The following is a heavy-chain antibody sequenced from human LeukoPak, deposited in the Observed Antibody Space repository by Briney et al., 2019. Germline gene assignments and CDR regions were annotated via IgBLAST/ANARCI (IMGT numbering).Heavy chain of an antibody. D-gene: IGHD3-22*01. CDR3: ARDGHDSSGYYEDY. Sequence: ASVKVSCKASGYTFTSHYMHWVRQAPEQGLEWMGIINPSGGSTSYAQKFQGRVTMTRDMSTRTDYMELSSLRYEDTAVYYCARDGHDSSGYYEDYWGQGTLVTVSS. CDR2: INPSGGST. V-gene: IGHV1-46*01. J-gene: IGHJ4*02. CDR1: GYTFTSHY.